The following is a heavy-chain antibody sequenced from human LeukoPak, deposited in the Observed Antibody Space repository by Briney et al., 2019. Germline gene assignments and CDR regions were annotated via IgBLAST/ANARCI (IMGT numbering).Heavy chain of an antibody. CDR3: ARAGSEYYYDSKLGY. V-gene: IGHV3-21*01. D-gene: IGHD3-22*01. J-gene: IGHJ4*02. CDR1: GFTFNNYN. CDR2: ITSSGTYI. Sequence: GGSLRLSCATSGFTFNNYNMNCVRQAPGRAREWVSSITSSGTYIFYADSVKGRFTISRDNAKNSLYLQMNSLRAEDTAVYYCARAGSEYYYDSKLGYWGQGTLVTVSS.